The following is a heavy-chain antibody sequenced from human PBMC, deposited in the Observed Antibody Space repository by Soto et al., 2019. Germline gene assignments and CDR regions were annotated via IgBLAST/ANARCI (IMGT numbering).Heavy chain of an antibody. J-gene: IGHJ4*02. CDR3: ARDLGVQPGGCGRCSMAF. V-gene: IGHV1-18*01. CDR2: ISGYNGFT. Sequence: QVQLVQSETEVKKPGASVKVSCKTSGFTFADYGITWVRQAPGQGLEWMGWISGYNGFTNYAQKLQDRVIMTTDTSTTTAYMELRSLRSDDTALYYCARDLGVQPGGCGRCSMAFWGQGTLVTVSS. D-gene: IGHD6-19*01. CDR1: GFTFADYG.